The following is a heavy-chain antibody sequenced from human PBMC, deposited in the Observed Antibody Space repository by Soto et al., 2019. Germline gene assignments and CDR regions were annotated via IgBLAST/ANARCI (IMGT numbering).Heavy chain of an antibody. CDR3: ARDLGEYCSSTSCSRPYYYGMDV. CDR1: GFTFSDYY. Sequence: QVQLVESGGGLVKPGGSLRLSCAASGFTFSDYYMSWIRQAPGKGLEWVSYISSSSSYTNYADSVKGRFTISRDNAKNSLYLQMNSLRAEDTAVYYCARDLGEYCSSTSCSRPYYYGMDVWGQGTTVTVSS. J-gene: IGHJ6*02. CDR2: ISSSSSYT. V-gene: IGHV3-11*06. D-gene: IGHD2-2*01.